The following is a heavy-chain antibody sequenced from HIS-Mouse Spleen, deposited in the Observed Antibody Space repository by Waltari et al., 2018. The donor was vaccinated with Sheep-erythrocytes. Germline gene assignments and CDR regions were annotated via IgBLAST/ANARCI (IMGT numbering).Heavy chain of an antibody. D-gene: IGHD1-26*01. V-gene: IGHV4-34*01. CDR3: AGEAHRGDTTYPNWFDP. CDR2: INHSGGT. Sequence: QVQLQQGGAGLLKSSETLSLTCAVYGGSFSGYYWSWIRQPPGKGLEWIGEINHSGGTNYNPSIKSRFTTSVDTSKTQFSMKLTTVTAADTAVYYCAGEAHRGDTTYPNWFDPWGQGTLVTVSS. CDR1: GGSFSGYY. J-gene: IGHJ5*02.